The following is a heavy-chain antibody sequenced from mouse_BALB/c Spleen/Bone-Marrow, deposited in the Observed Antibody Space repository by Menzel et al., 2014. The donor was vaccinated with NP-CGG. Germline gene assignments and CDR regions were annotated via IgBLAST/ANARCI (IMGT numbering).Heavy chain of an antibody. J-gene: IGHJ4*01. V-gene: IGHV2-9*02. CDR1: GFSLTSYG. D-gene: IGHD2-12*01. CDR3: ARDRGFRYDRTMDY. CDR2: IWAGGST. Sequence: VQGVESGPGLVAPSQSLSITCTASGFSLTSYGVHWVRQPPGKGLEWLGVIWAGGSTNYNSALMSRLSISKDNSKSXVFLKMNSLQTDDTAMYFCARDRGFRYDRTMDYWGQGTSVTVSS.